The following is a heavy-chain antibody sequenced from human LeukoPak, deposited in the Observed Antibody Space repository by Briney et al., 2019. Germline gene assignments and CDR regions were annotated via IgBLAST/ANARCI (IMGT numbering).Heavy chain of an antibody. V-gene: IGHV3-48*01. CDR1: GLSFRNYN. J-gene: IGHJ4*02. CDR2: IGRNFPYFSSTN. Sequence: SGGSPRLSCAASGLSFRNYNFNWVRQAPGKGLEWVSYIGRNFPYFSSTNHYADSVRGRFTISRDDAKNSLYLEINGLRAEDTAVYYCARDLLFGATSYFDQWGQGAPVTVSS. CDR3: ARDLLFGATSYFDQ. D-gene: IGHD2-15*01.